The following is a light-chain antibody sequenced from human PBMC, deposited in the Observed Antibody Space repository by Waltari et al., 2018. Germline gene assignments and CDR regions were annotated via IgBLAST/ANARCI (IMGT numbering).Light chain of an antibody. Sequence: EIVMTQSPATLSVSPGEGATLSCRASQSVTTKLAWYQLKPGQAPRLLIYDASSRATGISARFSGSGFGTEFTLTISSLQSEDFAVYYCQQYHNWPPWTFGRGTKVEIK. V-gene: IGKV3D-15*01. CDR2: DAS. J-gene: IGKJ1*01. CDR3: QQYHNWPPWT. CDR1: QSVTTK.